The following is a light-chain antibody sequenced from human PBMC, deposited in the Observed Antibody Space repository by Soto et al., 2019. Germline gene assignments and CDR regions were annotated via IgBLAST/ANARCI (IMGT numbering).Light chain of an antibody. CDR3: QQYENSLYS. CDR2: GAT. Sequence: EIVLTQSPGTLSLSPGARATLSCRASQTISNNYLAWYQQKPGRAPSLLIYGATYRPTDIPDRFSGSGSGTDFTLTISRLELEDGAGYFCQQYENSLYSFGQGTKLEIK. V-gene: IGKV3-20*01. J-gene: IGKJ2*01. CDR1: QTISNNY.